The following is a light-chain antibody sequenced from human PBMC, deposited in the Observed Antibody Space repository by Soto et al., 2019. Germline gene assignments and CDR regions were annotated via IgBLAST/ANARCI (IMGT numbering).Light chain of an antibody. Sequence: QSVLTQPPSVSGAPGQRVTSSCTGSSSNSGAGYDVHWYQQLPGTAPKLLIYGNSNRPSGVPDRFSGSKSGTSASLAITGLQAEDEADYYCQSYDSSLSGPSYVFGTGTKVTVL. CDR3: QSYDSSLSGPSYV. J-gene: IGLJ1*01. CDR2: GNS. CDR1: SSNSGAGYD. V-gene: IGLV1-40*01.